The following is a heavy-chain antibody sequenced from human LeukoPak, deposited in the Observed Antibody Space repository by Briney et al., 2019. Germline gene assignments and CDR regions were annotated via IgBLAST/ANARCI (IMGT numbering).Heavy chain of an antibody. J-gene: IGHJ5*02. CDR1: GYSFTSYW. CDR2: IYPGDSDT. CDR3: ARRYCSSTSCFGSTNWFDP. V-gene: IGHV5-51*01. D-gene: IGHD2-2*01. Sequence: GESLKISCKGSGYSFTSYWIGWARQMPGKGLEWMGIIYPGDSDTRYSPSFQGQVTISADKSISTAYLQWSSLKASDTAMYYCARRYCSSTSCFGSTNWFDPWGQGTLVTVSS.